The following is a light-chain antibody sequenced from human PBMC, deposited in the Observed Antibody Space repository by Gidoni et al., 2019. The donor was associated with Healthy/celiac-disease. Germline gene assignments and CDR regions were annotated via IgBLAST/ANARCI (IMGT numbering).Light chain of an antibody. V-gene: IGKV3-20*01. J-gene: IGKJ1*01. Sequence: EIVLTQSPGTLSLSPGERATLSCRASQCVSSSYLAWYQQKPGQAPRLLIYGASSRATGIPDRFSGSGSGTDFTLTISRLEPEDFAVYYCQQYGSSPWTFGQXTKVEIK. CDR1: QCVSSSY. CDR3: QQYGSSPWT. CDR2: GAS.